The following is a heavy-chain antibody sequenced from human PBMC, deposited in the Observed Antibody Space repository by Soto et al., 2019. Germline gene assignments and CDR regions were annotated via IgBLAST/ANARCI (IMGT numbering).Heavy chain of an antibody. V-gene: IGHV4-31*03. D-gene: IGHD3-22*01. CDR1: GGSISSGGYY. CDR3: ARDNYDSSGYYHGSFDY. CDR2: IYYSGST. Sequence: SETLSLTCTVSGGSISSGGYYWSWIRQHPGKGLEWIGYIYYSGSTYYNPSLKSRVTISVDTSKNQFSLKLSSVTAADTAVYYCARDNYDSSGYYHGSFDYWGQGTLVTVSS. J-gene: IGHJ4*02.